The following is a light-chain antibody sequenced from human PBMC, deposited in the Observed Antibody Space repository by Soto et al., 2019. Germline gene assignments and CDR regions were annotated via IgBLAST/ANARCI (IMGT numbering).Light chain of an antibody. J-gene: IGKJ4*02. CDR2: AAS. CDR3: QKYTHGPA. CDR1: QGISNY. V-gene: IGKV1-27*01. Sequence: DIQMTQSPSSLSASVGDRVTITCRASQGISNYLAWYQQIPGKVPKLLISAASTLQSGVPSRFSGSGSGTDFTLTISSLQPEDVATYYSQKYTHGPAFGGGTKVEIK.